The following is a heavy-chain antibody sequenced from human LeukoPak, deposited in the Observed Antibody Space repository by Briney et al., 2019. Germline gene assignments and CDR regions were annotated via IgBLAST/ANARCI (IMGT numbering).Heavy chain of an antibody. Sequence: VASVKVSCKASGGTFNSYVISWVRQAPGQGLEWMGRIIPIFGSANYAQKFQGRVTLTADESTNTAYMEMGSLRSEDRAVYYCATNERYGDTRLYHFDFWGQGTLVTVSS. D-gene: IGHD4-17*01. CDR2: IIPIFGSA. J-gene: IGHJ4*02. V-gene: IGHV1-69*13. CDR1: GGTFNSYV. CDR3: ATNERYGDTRLYHFDF.